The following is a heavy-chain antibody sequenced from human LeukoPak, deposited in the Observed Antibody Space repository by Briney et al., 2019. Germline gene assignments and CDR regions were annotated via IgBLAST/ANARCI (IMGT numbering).Heavy chain of an antibody. V-gene: IGHV1-8*01. J-gene: IGHJ4*02. CDR2: MNPNSGNT. CDR1: GYTFTSYD. Sequence: ASVKVSFTASGYTFTSYDINSVRQATGQGLEWMGWMNPNSGNTGYAQKFQGRVTMTRNTSISTAYMELSSLRSEDTAVYYCARGSLREDIDYWGQGTLVTVSS. D-gene: IGHD2-15*01. CDR3: ARGSLREDIDY.